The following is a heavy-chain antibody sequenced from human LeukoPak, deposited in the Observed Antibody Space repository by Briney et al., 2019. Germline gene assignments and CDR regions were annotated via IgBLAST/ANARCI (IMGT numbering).Heavy chain of an antibody. V-gene: IGHV1-18*01. CDR1: GGTFSSHP. D-gene: IGHD6-19*01. Sequence: ASVKVSCKASGGTFSSHPFTWVRQAPGQGLEWMGWISAYNGNTNYAQKLQGRVTMTTDTSTSTAYMELRSLRSDDTAVYYCARVSGWYSEDAFDIWGQGTMVTVSS. J-gene: IGHJ3*02. CDR3: ARVSGWYSEDAFDI. CDR2: ISAYNGNT.